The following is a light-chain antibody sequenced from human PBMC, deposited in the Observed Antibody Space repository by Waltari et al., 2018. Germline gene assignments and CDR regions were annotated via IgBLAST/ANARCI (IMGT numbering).Light chain of an antibody. J-gene: IGLJ3*02. V-gene: IGLV4-69*01. Sequence: QLLLTQSPSASASLGASDKPPCTLRLGPSSNLVPRLEQQPEKGPRYLMKVDSDGSHTKGDEIPVRFSGSSSGAERYLTISSLQSEDEADYYCQTGGHGTWVFGGGTKWTVL. CDR2: VDSDGSH. CDR3: QTGGHGTWV. CDR1: LGPSSNL.